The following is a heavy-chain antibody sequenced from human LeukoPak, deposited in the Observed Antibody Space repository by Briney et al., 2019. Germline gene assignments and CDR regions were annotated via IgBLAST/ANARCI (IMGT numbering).Heavy chain of an antibody. CDR1: GYTFTGYY. Sequence: ASVKVSCKASGYTFTGYYMHWVRQAPGQGLEWMGWINPNSGGTNYAQKFQGRVTMTRDTSISTAYMELSRLRSDDTAVYYCARDGDAGPLYYDFWSGSDFDYWGQGTLVTVSS. CDR2: INPNSGGT. D-gene: IGHD3-3*01. V-gene: IGHV1-2*02. CDR3: ARDGDAGPLYYDFWSGSDFDY. J-gene: IGHJ4*02.